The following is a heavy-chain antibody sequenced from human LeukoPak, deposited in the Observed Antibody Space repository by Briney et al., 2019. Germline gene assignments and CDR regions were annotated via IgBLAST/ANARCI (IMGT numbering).Heavy chain of an antibody. CDR2: ISYDGSNK. Sequence: GRSLRLSCAASGFTFSSYAMHWVRQAPGKGLEWVAVISYDGSNKYYADSVKGRFTISRDNSKYTLYLQMNSLRAEDTAVYYRARGGFVMTSADFDYWGQGTMATVSS. J-gene: IGHJ4*02. CDR3: ARGGFVMTSADFDY. CDR1: GFTFSSYA. D-gene: IGHD4-17*01. V-gene: IGHV3-30-3*01.